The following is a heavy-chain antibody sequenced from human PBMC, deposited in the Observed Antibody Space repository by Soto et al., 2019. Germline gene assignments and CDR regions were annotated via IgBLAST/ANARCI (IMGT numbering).Heavy chain of an antibody. CDR1: GFTFSSYG. D-gene: IGHD5-12*01. CDR3: AKDPRRDGYHDLFDY. Sequence: PGASLRLSCAASGFTFSSYGMHWVRQAPGKGLEWGAVISYDGSNKYYAASVKGRFTISRDNSKNTLYLQMNSLRAEDTAVYYCAKDPRRDGYHDLFDYWGQGTLVTVSS. CDR2: ISYDGSNK. V-gene: IGHV3-30*18. J-gene: IGHJ4*02.